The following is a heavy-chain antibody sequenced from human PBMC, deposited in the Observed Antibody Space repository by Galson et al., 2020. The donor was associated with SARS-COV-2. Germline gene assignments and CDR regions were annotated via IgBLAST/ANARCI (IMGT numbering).Heavy chain of an antibody. CDR2: ISSSSSYI. CDR1: GFTFSSYS. J-gene: IGHJ4*02. V-gene: IGHV3-21*01. D-gene: IGHD4-17*01. CDR3: ARDARYDYGDYGDYFDY. Sequence: NSGGSLRLSCAASGFTFSSYSMNWVRQAPGTGLEWVSSISSSSSYIYYADSVKGRFTISRDNAKNSLYLQMNSLRAEDTAVYYCARDARYDYGDYGDYFDYWGQGTLVTVAS.